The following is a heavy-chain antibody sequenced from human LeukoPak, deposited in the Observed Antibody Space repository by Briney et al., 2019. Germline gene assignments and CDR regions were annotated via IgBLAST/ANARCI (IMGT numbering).Heavy chain of an antibody. D-gene: IGHD3-22*01. V-gene: IGHV3-48*03. J-gene: IGHJ4*02. Sequence: QTGGSLRLSCAASGFTFSSYEMNWVRQAPGKGLEWVSYISSSGSTIYYADSVKGRFTISRDNAKNSLYLQMNSLRAEDTAVYYCAREDYYDSSGYPYYIDYWGQGTLVTVSS. CDR2: ISSSGSTI. CDR3: AREDYYDSSGYPYYIDY. CDR1: GFTFSSYE.